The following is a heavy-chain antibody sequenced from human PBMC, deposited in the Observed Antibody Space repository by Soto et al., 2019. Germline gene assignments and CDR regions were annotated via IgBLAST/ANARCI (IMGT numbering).Heavy chain of an antibody. CDR3: AKDPLITIFGVVTPPFFDY. D-gene: IGHD3-3*01. Sequence: EVQLLESGGGLVQPGGSLRLSCAASGFTFSSCAMSWVRQAPGKGLEWVSAISGSGGSTYYADSVKGRFTISRDNSKNTLYLQMNSLRAEDTAVYYCAKDPLITIFGVVTPPFFDYWGQGTLVTVSS. CDR2: ISGSGGST. CDR1: GFTFSSCA. V-gene: IGHV3-23*01. J-gene: IGHJ4*02.